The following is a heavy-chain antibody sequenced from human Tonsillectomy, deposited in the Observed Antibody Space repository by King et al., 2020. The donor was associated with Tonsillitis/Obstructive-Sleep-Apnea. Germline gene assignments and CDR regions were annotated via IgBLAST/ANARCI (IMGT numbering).Heavy chain of an antibody. V-gene: IGHV3-7*01. CDR2: IKRDGSEK. D-gene: IGHD2-15*01. J-gene: IGHJ4*02. CDR3: ARDLSYCSGGSCYDRFDY. Sequence: QLVQSGGGLVQPGGSLRLSCAGSGFTFTTYWMPWVRQAPGKGLEWVANIKRDGSEKNYVDSVKGRFTISRDNAKNSLYLQMNSLRAEDTAVYYCARDLSYCSGGSCYDRFDYWGQGTLVTVSS. CDR1: GFTFTTYW.